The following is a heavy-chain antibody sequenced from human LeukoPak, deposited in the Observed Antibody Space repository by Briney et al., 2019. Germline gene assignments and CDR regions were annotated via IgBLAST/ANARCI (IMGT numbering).Heavy chain of an antibody. CDR3: ARDWRGWSYGDLRD. CDR1: GYTFTGYY. Sequence: GASVKVSCKASGYTFTGYYMHWVRQAPGQGLEWMGGIIPIFGTANYAQKFQGRVTITADESTSTAYMELSSLRSEDTAVYYCARDWRGWSYGDLRDWGQGTLVTVSS. D-gene: IGHD4-17*01. V-gene: IGHV1-69*13. J-gene: IGHJ4*02. CDR2: IIPIFGTA.